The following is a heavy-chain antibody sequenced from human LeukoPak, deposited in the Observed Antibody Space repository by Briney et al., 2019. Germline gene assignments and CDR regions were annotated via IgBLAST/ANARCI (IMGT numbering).Heavy chain of an antibody. D-gene: IGHD3-10*01. CDR1: GGSISNYY. Sequence: LETLSLTCTVSGGSISNYYWSCIRQPPGKGVEWIGYIYYSGSTNYNPSLKSRVTISVDASKNQFSLKLSSVTAADTAVYYCARESSGNYYNPLGYMDVWGKGTTVTVSS. CDR2: IYYSGST. V-gene: IGHV4-59*12. J-gene: IGHJ6*03. CDR3: ARESSGNYYNPLGYMDV.